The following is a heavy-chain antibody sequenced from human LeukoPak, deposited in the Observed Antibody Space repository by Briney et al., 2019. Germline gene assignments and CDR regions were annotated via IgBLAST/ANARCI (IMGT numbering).Heavy chain of an antibody. Sequence: SQTLSLTCTVSGGSISSGDYYWSWIRQPQGKGLEGIGYIYYSGSTYYNPSLKSRVTISVDTSKNQFSLKLSSVTAADTAVYYCARGLPDYYDSSGYDYWGQGTLVTVSS. J-gene: IGHJ4*02. CDR2: IYYSGST. CDR3: ARGLPDYYDSSGYDY. D-gene: IGHD3-22*01. V-gene: IGHV4-30-4*08. CDR1: GGSISSGDYY.